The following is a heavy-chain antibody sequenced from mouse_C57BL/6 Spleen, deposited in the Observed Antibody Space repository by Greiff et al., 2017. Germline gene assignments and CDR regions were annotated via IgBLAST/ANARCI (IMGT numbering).Heavy chain of an antibody. J-gene: IGHJ2*01. CDR2: ILPGGGST. V-gene: IGHV1-9*01. CDR3: ASGDGYSYSFDY. CDR1: GYTFTGYW. D-gene: IGHD2-3*01. Sequence: QVQLQQSGAELMKPGASVKLSCKATGYTFTGYWIEWVKQRPGHGLEWIGEILPGGGSTNYTEKLKGKATFTADTSSNTAYMQLSRLTTEDSAIDYCASGDGYSYSFDYWGQGTTLTVSS.